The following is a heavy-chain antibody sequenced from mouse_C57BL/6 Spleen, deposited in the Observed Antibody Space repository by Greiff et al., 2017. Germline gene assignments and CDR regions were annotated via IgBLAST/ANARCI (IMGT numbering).Heavy chain of an antibody. CDR2: ISDGGSYT. J-gene: IGHJ3*01. V-gene: IGHV5-4*03. CDR3: ARGGDYYGSRVWFAY. CDR1: GFTFSSYA. D-gene: IGHD1-1*01. Sequence: EVMLVESGGGLVKPGGSLKLSCAASGFTFSSYAMSWVRQTPEKRLEWVATISDGGSYTYYPDNVKGRFTISRDNAKNNLYLQMSHLKSEDTAMYYCARGGDYYGSRVWFAYWGQGTLVTVSA.